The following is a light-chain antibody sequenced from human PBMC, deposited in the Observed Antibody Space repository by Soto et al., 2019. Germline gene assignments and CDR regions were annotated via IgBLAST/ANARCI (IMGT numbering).Light chain of an antibody. Sequence: QSVLAQPASVSGSPGQSITIYCTATSSDVDTYNYVSWYQQHPGKAPKLMIFEVTNRPSGVSNRFSGSKSGNTASLIISGLQAEDEAKYYCGSYTTSSTLVFGGGTQLTVL. V-gene: IGLV2-14*01. J-gene: IGLJ3*02. CDR2: EVT. CDR3: GSYTTSSTLV. CDR1: SSDVDTYNY.